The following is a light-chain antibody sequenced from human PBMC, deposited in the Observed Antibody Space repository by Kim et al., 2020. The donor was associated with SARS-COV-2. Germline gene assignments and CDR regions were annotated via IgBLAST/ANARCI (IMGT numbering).Light chain of an antibody. CDR1: ASNIGRNP. CDR2: SNN. CDR3: AAWDDSLNGYV. Sequence: GQRVTISGSGSASNIGRNPVNWYQQVPGTAPKLFIYSNNQRPSGVPDRFSGSKSGTSASLAISRLHSEDEAEYYCAAWDDSLNGYVFGIGTKVTVL. V-gene: IGLV1-44*01. J-gene: IGLJ1*01.